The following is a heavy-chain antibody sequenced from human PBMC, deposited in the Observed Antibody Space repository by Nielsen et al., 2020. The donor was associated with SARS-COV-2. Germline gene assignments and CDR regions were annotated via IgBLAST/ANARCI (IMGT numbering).Heavy chain of an antibody. CDR3: ARGVWSGHVDY. CDR1: GGSIGSSSYY. CDR2: IYYSGST. D-gene: IGHD3-3*01. J-gene: IGHJ4*02. Sequence: SETLSLTCTVSGGSIGSSSYYWGWIRQPPGKGLEWIGSIYYSGSTYYNPSLKSRVTISVDTSKNQFSLKLSSVTAADTAVYYCARGVWSGHVDYWGQGTLVTVSS. V-gene: IGHV4-39*01.